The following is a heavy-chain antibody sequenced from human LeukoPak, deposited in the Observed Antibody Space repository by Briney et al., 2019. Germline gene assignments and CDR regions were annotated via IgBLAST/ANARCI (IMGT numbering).Heavy chain of an antibody. CDR3: ARDCSGGSCYSHWYFDL. Sequence: GGTLRLFCAVSGFTYSSYSMNWVRQAPGKGLEWVSYISSRSRTIFYADSVKGRFTISRDNAKNSLYLQMSSLRDEDTAVYYCARDCSGGSCYSHWYFDLWGRGTLVTVSS. V-gene: IGHV3-48*02. J-gene: IGHJ2*01. CDR1: GFTYSSYS. D-gene: IGHD2-15*01. CDR2: ISSRSRTI.